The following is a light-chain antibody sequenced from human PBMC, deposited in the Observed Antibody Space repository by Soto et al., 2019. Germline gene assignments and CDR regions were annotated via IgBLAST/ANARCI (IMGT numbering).Light chain of an antibody. V-gene: IGLV1-40*01. CDR2: DNN. CDR3: QSYDSSLSGYV. CDR1: SSNIGAGYD. J-gene: IGLJ1*01. Sequence: QSVLAQPPSVSGAPGQRVTISCTGSSSNIGAGYDVHWYQQLPGTAPKLLIFDNNNRPSGVPDRFSGSKSGASASLAITGLQAGDEADYYCQSYDSSLSGYVFGTGTKVTVL.